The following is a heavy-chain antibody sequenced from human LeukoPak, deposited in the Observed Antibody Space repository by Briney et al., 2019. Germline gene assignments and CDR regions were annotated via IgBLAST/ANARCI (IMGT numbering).Heavy chain of an antibody. J-gene: IGHJ3*02. D-gene: IGHD3-22*01. Sequence: PSETLSLTCTVSGGSISSYYWSWIRQPPGKGLEWIGYIYYSGSTNYNPSLKSRVTISVDTSKNQFSLKLSSVTAADTAVYYCARHGSYYYDSSGPRDAFDIWGQGTMVTVSS. CDR1: GGSISSYY. CDR2: IYYSGST. V-gene: IGHV4-59*08. CDR3: ARHGSYYYDSSGPRDAFDI.